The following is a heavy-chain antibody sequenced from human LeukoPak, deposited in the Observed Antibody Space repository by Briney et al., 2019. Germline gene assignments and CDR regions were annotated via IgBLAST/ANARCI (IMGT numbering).Heavy chain of an antibody. V-gene: IGHV4-34*01. CDR1: GGSFSGYY. CDR2: INHSGST. J-gene: IGHJ5*02. D-gene: IGHD2-2*01. Sequence: RSSETLSLTCAVYGGSFSGYYWSWIRQPPGKGLEWIGEINHSGSTNYNPSLKSRVTISVDTSKNQFSLKLSSVTAADTAVYYCARDVVVPAAMGVWFDPWGQGTLVTVSS. CDR3: ARDVVVPAAMGVWFDP.